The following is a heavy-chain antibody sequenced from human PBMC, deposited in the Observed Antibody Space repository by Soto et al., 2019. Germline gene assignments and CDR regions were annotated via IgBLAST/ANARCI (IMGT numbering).Heavy chain of an antibody. D-gene: IGHD3-10*01. CDR1: GGSISSSSYY. CDR2: IYYSGST. J-gene: IGHJ5*02. Sequence: QLQLQESGPGLVKPSETLSLTCTVSGGSISSSSYYWGWIRQPPGKGLEWIGSIYYSGSTYYNPSLKSRVTISVDTSKHQSSLKLSSVTAADAAVYYCARHPWDYGSGSYGSQCWFDPWGQGTLVTVSS. CDR3: ARHPWDYGSGSYGSQCWFDP. V-gene: IGHV4-39*01.